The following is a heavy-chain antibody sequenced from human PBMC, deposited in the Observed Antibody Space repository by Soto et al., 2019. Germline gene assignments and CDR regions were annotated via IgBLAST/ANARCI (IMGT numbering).Heavy chain of an antibody. CDR1: GGSITSGNSYS. J-gene: IGHJ5*02. CDR2: ISHTGST. V-gene: IGHV4-30-2*01. D-gene: IGHD3-10*01. Sequence: SETLSLTCAVSGGSITSGNSYSWSWIRQPPGKGLEWIGSISHTGSTSYNPSLKSRLTMSVDKSKNQFSLRLSSVTAADMAVYYCARAVAPYFGAWFDPWGQGILVTVSS. CDR3: ARAVAPYFGAWFDP.